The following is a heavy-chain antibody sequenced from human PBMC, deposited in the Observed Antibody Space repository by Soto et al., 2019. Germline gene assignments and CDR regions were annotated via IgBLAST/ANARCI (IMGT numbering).Heavy chain of an antibody. CDR2: ISGSGGTT. CDR1: GFTFSNYA. CDR3: AIYFVETGSNSARPWYFDY. J-gene: IGHJ4*02. D-gene: IGHD2-2*02. V-gene: IGHV3-23*01. Sequence: EVQLLESGGGLVQPGRSLRLSCAASGFTFSNYAMSWVRQAPGQGLDWVSAISGSGGTTYYADSVKGRFTISRDNSKNTLFLQMISLRADGAGVYYCAIYFVETGSNSARPWYFDYWGQGTLVTVSS.